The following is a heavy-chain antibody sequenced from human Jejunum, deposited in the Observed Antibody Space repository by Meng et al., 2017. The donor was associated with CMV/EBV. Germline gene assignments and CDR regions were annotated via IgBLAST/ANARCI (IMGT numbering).Heavy chain of an antibody. CDR1: FSPYW. Sequence: FSPYWSGWVGQRPGKGRESMGIIYPDDSDTRYSPSFQGQVTISADKSISTAYLQWTSLKASDTAMYYCVRLSGEGYSLDNYGMDVWGQGTTVTVSS. CDR2: IYPDDSDT. J-gene: IGHJ6*02. V-gene: IGHV5-51*01. D-gene: IGHD1-1*01. CDR3: VRLSGEGYSLDNYGMDV.